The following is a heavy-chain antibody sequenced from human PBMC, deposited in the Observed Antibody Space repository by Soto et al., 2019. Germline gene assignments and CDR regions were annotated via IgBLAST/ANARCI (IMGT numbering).Heavy chain of an antibody. CDR3: ARTTIAAAGTLYYFDY. Sequence: SETLSLTCTVAGGSISSGGYYWSWIRQHPGKGLEWIGYIYYSGSTYYNPSLKSRVTISVDTSKNQFSLKLSSVTAADTAVYYCARTTIAAAGTLYYFDYWGQGTLVTVSS. CDR2: IYYSGST. V-gene: IGHV4-31*03. J-gene: IGHJ4*02. CDR1: GGSISSGGYY. D-gene: IGHD6-13*01.